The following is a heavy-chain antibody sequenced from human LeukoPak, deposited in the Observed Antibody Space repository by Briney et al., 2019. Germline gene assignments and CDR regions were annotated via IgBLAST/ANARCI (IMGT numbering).Heavy chain of an antibody. Sequence: GESLKISCKGSGYSFTNYWIGWVRQMPGKGLEWMGIIYPGDSDTRYSPSFQGQVTISADKSISTAYLQWSGLKASDTAMYYCARRSSSSTWSLGYWGQGTLVTVSS. CDR1: GYSFTNYW. CDR3: ARRSSSSTWSLGY. J-gene: IGHJ4*02. CDR2: IYPGDSDT. D-gene: IGHD6-13*01. V-gene: IGHV5-51*01.